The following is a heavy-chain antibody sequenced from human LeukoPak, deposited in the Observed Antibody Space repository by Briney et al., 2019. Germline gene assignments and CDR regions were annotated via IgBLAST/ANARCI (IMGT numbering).Heavy chain of an antibody. J-gene: IGHJ3*02. CDR2: ISSSSSYI. CDR3: AREVAVAGKGDAFDI. V-gene: IGHV3-21*01. Sequence: PGGSLRLSCAASGFTFSSYSMNRVRQAPGKGLEWVSSISSSSSYIYYADSVKGRFTISRDNAKNSLYLQMNSLRAEDTAVYYCAREVAVAGKGDAFDIWGQGTMVTVSS. CDR1: GFTFSSYS. D-gene: IGHD6-19*01.